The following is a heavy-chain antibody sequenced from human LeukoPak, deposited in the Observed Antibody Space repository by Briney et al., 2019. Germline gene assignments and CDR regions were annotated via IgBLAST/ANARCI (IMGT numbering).Heavy chain of an antibody. CDR2: IYYSGST. J-gene: IGHJ4*02. Sequence: SETLSLTCTVSGGSISSYYWGWIRQPPGKGLEWIGSIYYSGSTYYNPSLKSRVTISVDTSKNQFSLKLSSVTAADTAVYYCARDGAMVRGALDYWGQGTLVTVSS. CDR1: GGSISSYY. CDR3: ARDGAMVRGALDY. D-gene: IGHD3-10*01. V-gene: IGHV4-39*07.